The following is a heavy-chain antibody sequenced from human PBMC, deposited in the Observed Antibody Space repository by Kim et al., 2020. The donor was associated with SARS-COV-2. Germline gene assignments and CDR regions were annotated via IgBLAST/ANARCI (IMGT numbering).Heavy chain of an antibody. CDR3: AKKMVTTIYGALDI. D-gene: IGHD2-21*02. CDR1: GFTFSNYA. J-gene: IGHJ3*02. CDR2: ITGSAANT. V-gene: IGHV3-23*01. Sequence: GGSLRLSCAASGFTFSNYAMLWVRQAPGKGLEWVSGITGSAANTYYADSVKGRFTISRDNSKNTLYLQMNSLRAEDTAIYFCAKKMVTTIYGALDICGQG.